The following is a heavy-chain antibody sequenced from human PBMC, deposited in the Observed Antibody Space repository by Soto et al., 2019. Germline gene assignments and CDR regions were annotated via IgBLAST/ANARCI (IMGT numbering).Heavy chain of an antibody. D-gene: IGHD3-3*01. V-gene: IGHV1-69*02. CDR3: AADPTIFGVVSGPFDY. Sequence: ASVKVSCKASGGTFSSYTISWVRQAPGQGLEWMGRIIPILGIANYAQKFQGRVTITADKSTSTAYMELSSLRSEDTAVYYRAADPTIFGVVSGPFDYWGQGTLVTVSS. CDR1: GGTFSSYT. J-gene: IGHJ4*02. CDR2: IIPILGIA.